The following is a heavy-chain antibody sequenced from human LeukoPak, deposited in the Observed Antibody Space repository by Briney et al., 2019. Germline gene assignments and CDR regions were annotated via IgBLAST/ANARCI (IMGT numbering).Heavy chain of an antibody. J-gene: IGHJ4*02. CDR1: GGSFSGYY. Sequence: PSETLSLTCAVYGGSFSGYYWSWIRQPPGKGLEWIGEINHSGSTNYNPSLKSRVTISVDTSKNQFSLKLSSVTAADTAVYYCARDHLRGSYDYWGQGTLVTVSS. CDR3: ARDHLRGSYDY. CDR2: INHSGST. D-gene: IGHD1-26*01. V-gene: IGHV4-34*01.